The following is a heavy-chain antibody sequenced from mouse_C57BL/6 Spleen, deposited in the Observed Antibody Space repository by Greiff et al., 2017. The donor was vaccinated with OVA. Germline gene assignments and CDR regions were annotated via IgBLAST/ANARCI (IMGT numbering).Heavy chain of an antibody. CDR1: GYAFSSSW. Sequence: VQLQQSGPELVKPGASVKISCKASGYAFSSSWMNWVKQRPGKGLEWIGRIYPGDGDTNYNGKFKGKATLTADKSSSTAYMQLSSLTSEDSAVYFCARVDYGNWYYFDYWGQVTTLTVSS. D-gene: IGHD2-1*01. CDR2: IYPGDGDT. V-gene: IGHV1-82*01. J-gene: IGHJ2*01. CDR3: ARVDYGNWYYFDY.